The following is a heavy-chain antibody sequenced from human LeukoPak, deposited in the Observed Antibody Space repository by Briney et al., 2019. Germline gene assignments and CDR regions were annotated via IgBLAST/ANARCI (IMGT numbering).Heavy chain of an antibody. CDR1: GGSISSYF. D-gene: IGHD3-10*01. CDR2: IYYSGST. V-gene: IGHV4-59*01. J-gene: IGHJ2*01. CDR3: ASPVRGVQYWYFDL. Sequence: PSETLSLTCTVSGGSISSYFWSWIRQPPGKGLEWIGYIYYSGSTNYNPSLKSRVTISVDTSKNQFSLKLSSVTAADTAVYYCASPVRGVQYWYFDLWGRGTLVTVSS.